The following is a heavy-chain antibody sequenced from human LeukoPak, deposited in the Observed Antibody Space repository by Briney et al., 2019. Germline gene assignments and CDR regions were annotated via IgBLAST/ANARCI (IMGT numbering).Heavy chain of an antibody. CDR2: IYYSGST. J-gene: IGHJ6*02. D-gene: IGHD1-26*01. CDR1: GGSISSYY. CDR3: ARLTRESSGSYYGFYYYYGMDV. V-gene: IGHV4-59*08. Sequence: SETLSLTCTVSGGSISSYYWSWIRQPPGKGLEWIGYIYYSGSTNYNPSLKSRVTISVDTSKNQFSLKLSSVTAADTAVYYCARLTRESSGSYYGFYYYYGMDVWGQGTTVTVSS.